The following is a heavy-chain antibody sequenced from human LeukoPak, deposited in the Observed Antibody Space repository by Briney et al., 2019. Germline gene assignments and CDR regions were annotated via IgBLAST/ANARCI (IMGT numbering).Heavy chain of an antibody. Sequence: GASVKVSCKVSGYTLTELSMHWVRQAPGKGLEWMGGFDPEDGETIYAQKFQGRVTMTEDTSTDTAYMELSSLRSEDTAVYYCATASYIVATMYYFDYWGQGTLVTVSS. J-gene: IGHJ4*02. V-gene: IGHV1-24*01. D-gene: IGHD5-12*01. CDR2: FDPEDGET. CDR3: ATASYIVATMYYFDY. CDR1: GYTLTELS.